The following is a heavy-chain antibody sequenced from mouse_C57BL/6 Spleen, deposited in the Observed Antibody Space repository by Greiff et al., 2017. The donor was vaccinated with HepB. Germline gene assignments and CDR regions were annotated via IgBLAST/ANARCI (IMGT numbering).Heavy chain of an antibody. J-gene: IGHJ3*01. D-gene: IGHD2-1*01. Sequence: QVQLQQPGTELVKPGASVKLSCKASGYTFTSYWMHWVKQRPGQGLEWIGNINPSNGGTNYNEKFKSKATLTVDKSSSTAYMQLSSLTSEDSVVYYCAREGIYYGNPWFAYWGQGTLVTVSA. CDR1: GYTFTSYW. V-gene: IGHV1-53*01. CDR3: AREGIYYGNPWFAY. CDR2: INPSNGGT.